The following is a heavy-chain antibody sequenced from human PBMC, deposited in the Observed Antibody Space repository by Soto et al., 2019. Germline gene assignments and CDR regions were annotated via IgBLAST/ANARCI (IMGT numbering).Heavy chain of an antibody. CDR2: ISAYNGNT. CDR3: ARSTKTGAFDI. Sequence: SCKASGYTFTSYGISWVRQAPGQGLEWMGWISAYNGNTNHAQKLQGRVTMTTDTSTSTAYMELRSLRSEDTAVYYCARSTKTGAFDIWGQGTMVTVSS. V-gene: IGHV1-18*04. J-gene: IGHJ3*02. CDR1: GYTFTSYG.